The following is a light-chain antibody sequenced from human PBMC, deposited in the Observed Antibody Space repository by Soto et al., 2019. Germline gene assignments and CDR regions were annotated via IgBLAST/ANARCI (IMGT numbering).Light chain of an antibody. CDR1: QSVSSDF. Sequence: ETVLTQSPGTLSLSPGERATLSCRASQSVSSDFLAWYQQKPGQAPRLLIYGASTRATGIPDRFSGSGAGTAFTLTIIRPEPDDFAMYYCQQFGRSPPSWTFGQGTKVEIK. CDR3: QQFGRSPPSWT. J-gene: IGKJ1*01. V-gene: IGKV3-20*01. CDR2: GAS.